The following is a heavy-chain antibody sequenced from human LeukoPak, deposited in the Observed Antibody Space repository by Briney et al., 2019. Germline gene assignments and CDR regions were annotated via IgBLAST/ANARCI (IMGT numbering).Heavy chain of an antibody. D-gene: IGHD3-22*01. V-gene: IGHV4-59*01. CDR2: IYYSGST. Sequence: SETLSLTCTVSGGSISSYYWSWIRQPPGKGLEWIGYIYYSGSTNYNPSLKSRVTISVDTSKNQFSLKLSSVTAADTAVYYCASQGYYYDSSAYYLAGFDYWGQGTLVTVSS. CDR3: ASQGYYYDSSAYYLAGFDY. CDR1: GGSISSYY. J-gene: IGHJ4*02.